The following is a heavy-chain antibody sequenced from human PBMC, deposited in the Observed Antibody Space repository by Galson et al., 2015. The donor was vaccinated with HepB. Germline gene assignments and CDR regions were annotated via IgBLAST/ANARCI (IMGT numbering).Heavy chain of an antibody. CDR1: GFTFSSYG. Sequence: SLRLSCAASGFTFSSYGMHWVRQAPGRGLEWVAVISYDGSYKYYADSVKGRFIISRDNSKNTLYVQMNSLRVEDTAAYYCAKEGPLAFCGGDCPHRTYFQNWGQGTLVTVSS. V-gene: IGHV3-30*18. J-gene: IGHJ1*01. CDR3: AKEGPLAFCGGDCPHRTYFQN. D-gene: IGHD2-21*01. CDR2: ISYDGSYK.